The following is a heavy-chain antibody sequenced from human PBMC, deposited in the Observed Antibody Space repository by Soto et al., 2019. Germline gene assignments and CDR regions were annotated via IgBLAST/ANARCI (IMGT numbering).Heavy chain of an antibody. V-gene: IGHV1-3*01. CDR1: GYTFTSYA. J-gene: IGHJ4*03. CDR3: AREGRDIAAKYYFDY. CDR2: INAGNGNT. Sequence: QVQLVQSGAEVKKPGASVKVSCKASGYTFTSYAMHWVRQAPGQRLEWMGWINAGNGNTKYSQKFQGRVTITRDTSASTAYMALRSLRSEDTAVYYCAREGRDIAAKYYFDYWVHGTLVTVSS. D-gene: IGHD6-13*01.